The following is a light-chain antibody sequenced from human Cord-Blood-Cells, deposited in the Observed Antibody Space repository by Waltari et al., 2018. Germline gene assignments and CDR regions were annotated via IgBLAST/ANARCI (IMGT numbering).Light chain of an antibody. CDR3: SSYTSSSTWV. J-gene: IGLJ3*02. CDR1: SSDVGGYNY. Sequence: QSALTQSASVSGSPGQSITISCTGTSSDVGGYNYVSWYQQHPGKAPKLMIYEVSNRPSGVSNRFSGSKSGNTASLTISGLQAEDEADYYCSSYTSSSTWVFGGWTKLTVL. CDR2: EVS. V-gene: IGLV2-14*01.